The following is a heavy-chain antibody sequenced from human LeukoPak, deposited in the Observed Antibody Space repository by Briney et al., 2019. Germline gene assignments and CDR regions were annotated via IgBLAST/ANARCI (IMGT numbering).Heavy chain of an antibody. CDR3: ARTIFGDYYMDV. CDR1: GFTFSSYS. Sequence: PGGSLRLSCAASGFTFSSYSMNWVRQAPGKGLEWVSSISSSSSYIYYADSVKGRFTISRDNAKNSLYLQMNSLRAEDTAVYYCARTIFGDYYMDVWGKGTTVTISS. J-gene: IGHJ6*03. V-gene: IGHV3-21*01. D-gene: IGHD3-3*01. CDR2: ISSSSSYI.